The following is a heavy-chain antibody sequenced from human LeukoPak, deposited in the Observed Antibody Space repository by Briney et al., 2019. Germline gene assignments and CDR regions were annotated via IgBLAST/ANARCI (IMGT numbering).Heavy chain of an antibody. V-gene: IGHV3-21*01. CDR2: MSSSSSYI. CDR1: GFTFSSYS. D-gene: IGHD3-10*01. Sequence: GGSLRLSCAASGFTFSSYSMNWVRQARGKGLEWVSSMSSSSSYIYYADSVKGRFTISRDNAKNSLYLQMNSLRAEDTAVYYCARDFEGYYGSGSYYGGSFDYWGQGTLVTVSS. CDR3: ARDFEGYYGSGSYYGGSFDY. J-gene: IGHJ4*02.